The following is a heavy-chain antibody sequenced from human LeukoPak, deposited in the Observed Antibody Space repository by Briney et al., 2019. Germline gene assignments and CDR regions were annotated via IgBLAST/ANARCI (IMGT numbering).Heavy chain of an antibody. CDR3: ARSGRFLWFGERSFNWFDP. CDR2: IIPIFGTA. J-gene: IGHJ5*02. D-gene: IGHD3-10*01. CDR1: GGTFSSYA. Sequence: SVKVSCKASGGTFSSYAISWVRQAPGQGLEWMGGIIPIFGTANYAQKFQGRVTITADESTSTAYMELSSLRSEDTAVYYCARSGRFLWFGERSFNWFDPWGQGTLVTVSS. V-gene: IGHV1-69*13.